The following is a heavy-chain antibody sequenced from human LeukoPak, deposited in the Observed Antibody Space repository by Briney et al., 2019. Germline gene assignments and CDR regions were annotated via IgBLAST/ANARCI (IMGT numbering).Heavy chain of an antibody. D-gene: IGHD3-10*01. CDR1: GYTFTDYY. Sequence: ASVKVSCKASGYTFTDYYIHWVRQAPGQGLEWMGRINPDSGDANSAQKLQGRVIMTRDTSIRAAYMELRRLRSDDTATYYCAKDHRFKGSNWFDPWGQGTLVTVSS. J-gene: IGHJ5*02. CDR3: AKDHRFKGSNWFDP. V-gene: IGHV1-2*06. CDR2: INPDSGDA.